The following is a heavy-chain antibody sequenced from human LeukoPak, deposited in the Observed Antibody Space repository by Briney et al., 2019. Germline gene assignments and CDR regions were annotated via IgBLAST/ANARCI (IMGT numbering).Heavy chain of an antibody. D-gene: IGHD3-22*01. CDR1: GGSISSGDYY. J-gene: IGHJ1*01. CDR2: IYYSGST. Sequence: PSQTLSLTCTVSGGSISSGDYYWSWIRQPPGKGLEWIGYIYYSGSTYYNPSLKSRVTISVDTSKNQFSLKLSSVTAADTAVYYCARGPYYYDSSGYPLQHWGQGTLVTVSS. V-gene: IGHV4-30-4*01. CDR3: ARGPYYYDSSGYPLQH.